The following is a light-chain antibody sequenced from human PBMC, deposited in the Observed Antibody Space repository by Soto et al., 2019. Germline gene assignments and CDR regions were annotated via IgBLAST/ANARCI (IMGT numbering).Light chain of an antibody. CDR2: EVS. CDR3: SSYTTSSTLDVV. V-gene: IGLV2-14*01. CDR1: SSDVGGYNY. J-gene: IGLJ2*01. Sequence: QSALTQPASVSGSPGQSITISCTGTSSDVGGYNYVSWYQQYPGKAPKLIIYEVSNRPSGVSNRFSGSKSGYTASLTISGLQADDEADYYCSSYTTSSTLDVVFGGGTQLTVL.